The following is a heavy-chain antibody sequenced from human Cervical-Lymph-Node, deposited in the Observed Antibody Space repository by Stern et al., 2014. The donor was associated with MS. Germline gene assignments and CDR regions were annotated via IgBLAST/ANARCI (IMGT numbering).Heavy chain of an antibody. Sequence: VQLVESGGGVVQPGGSLSLSCVASGFTFSTYAMHWVRQAPGKGLEWVAFVSYDGNKRNSTDSVKARFTISRDNSKNTLYLHMNSLRDEDTAVYFCARGGRGVGLEYWGQGALVTVSS. CDR3: ARGGRGVGLEY. CDR2: VSYDGNKR. J-gene: IGHJ4*02. D-gene: IGHD3-10*01. CDR1: GFTFSTYA. V-gene: IGHV3-30-3*01.